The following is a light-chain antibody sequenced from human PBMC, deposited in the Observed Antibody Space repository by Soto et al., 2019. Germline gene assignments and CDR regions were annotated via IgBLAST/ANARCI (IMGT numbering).Light chain of an antibody. J-gene: IGLJ3*02. V-gene: IGLV1-40*01. CDR3: QSYASSLSGPGV. Sequence: QPVLTQPPSVSGAPGQRVTISCTGSSSNIGAGYDVHWYQQLPGTAPKLLIYGNSNRPSGVPDRFSGSKSGTSASLAITGLQAEDEADYYCQSYASSLSGPGVFGGGTKVTVL. CDR1: SSNIGAGYD. CDR2: GNS.